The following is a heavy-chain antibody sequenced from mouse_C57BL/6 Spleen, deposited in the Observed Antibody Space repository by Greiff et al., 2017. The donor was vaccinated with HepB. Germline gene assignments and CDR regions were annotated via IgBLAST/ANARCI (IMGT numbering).Heavy chain of an antibody. Sequence: VQLKESGGGLVKPGGSLKLSCAASGFTFSDYGMHWVRQAPEKGLEWVAYISSGSSTIYYADTVKGRFTISRDNAKNTLFLQMTSLRSEDTAMYYCARTIYDGYYDDYWGQGTTLTVSS. CDR2: ISSGSSTI. CDR1: GFTFSDYG. J-gene: IGHJ2*01. D-gene: IGHD2-3*01. CDR3: ARTIYDGYYDDY. V-gene: IGHV5-17*01.